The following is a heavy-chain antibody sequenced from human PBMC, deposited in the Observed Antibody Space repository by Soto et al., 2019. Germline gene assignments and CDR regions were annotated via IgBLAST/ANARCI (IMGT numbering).Heavy chain of an antibody. CDR2: IYHSGST. D-gene: IGHD6-6*01. V-gene: IGHV4-30-2*06. CDR3: VREAVASSPYAGAI. CDR1: GGTITSGRSS. J-gene: IGHJ4*02. Sequence: SETLSLTCSVSGGTITSGRSSWNWIRQSPGKGLEWIAYIYHSGSTYYNPSLKSRVTISVDRSENQFSLKLTSVTAADTAVYYCVREAVASSPYAGAIWGPGTLGIGSS.